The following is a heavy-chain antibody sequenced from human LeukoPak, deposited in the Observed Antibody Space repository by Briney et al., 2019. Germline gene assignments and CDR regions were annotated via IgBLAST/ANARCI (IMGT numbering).Heavy chain of an antibody. CDR2: MYYDESS. Sequence: SETLSLACTVSGGSINSGTFYWGWIRQPPGKGLEWIGSMYYDESSYYNPSLKSRVTTSVDTSKNQFSLKLTSVTAADTAVYFCARRSDSGSDDGEDYFDYWGQGTLVTVSS. D-gene: IGHD1-26*01. CDR3: ARRSDSGSDDGEDYFDY. J-gene: IGHJ4*02. CDR1: GGSINSGTFY. V-gene: IGHV4-39*01.